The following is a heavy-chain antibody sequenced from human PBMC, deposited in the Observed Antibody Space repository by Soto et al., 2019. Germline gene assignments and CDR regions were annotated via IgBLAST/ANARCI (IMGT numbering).Heavy chain of an antibody. J-gene: IGHJ4*02. CDR3: ARDEVSFGVVPYYFDY. CDR1: GYTFTSYA. Sequence: QVQLVQSGAEVKKPGASVKVSCKASGYTFTSYAMHWVRQAPGQRLEGMGWINAGNGNTKYSQKFQGRVTITRDTSASTAYMELSSLRSEDTAVYYCARDEVSFGVVPYYFDYWGQGTLVTVSS. V-gene: IGHV1-3*01. CDR2: INAGNGNT. D-gene: IGHD3-3*01.